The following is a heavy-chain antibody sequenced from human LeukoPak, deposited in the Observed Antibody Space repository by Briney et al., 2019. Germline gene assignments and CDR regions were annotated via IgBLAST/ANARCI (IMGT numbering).Heavy chain of an antibody. J-gene: IGHJ5*02. D-gene: IGHD3-22*01. CDR2: IYYSGST. Sequence: SETLSLTCTVSGGSINSGANYWAWISQPPGKGLEWIGTIYYSGSTYYNPSLNSRVTISVDTSKNQFSLKLSSVTAADTAVYYCARVPYYYDSSGYNNWFDPWGQGTLVTVSS. V-gene: IGHV4-39*07. CDR3: ARVPYYYDSSGYNNWFDP. CDR1: GGSINSGANY.